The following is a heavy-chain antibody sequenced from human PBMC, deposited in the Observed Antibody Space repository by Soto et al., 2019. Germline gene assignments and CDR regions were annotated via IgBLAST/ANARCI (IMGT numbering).Heavy chain of an antibody. Sequence: SETLSLTCTVSGGSISSGGYYWSWIRHQPGKGLEWIGYIYYSGSTYHNPSLKSRVTISVDTSKNQFSLKLSSVTAADTAVYYCARVPAAPLGYYCYGMDVWGQGTTVTVSS. V-gene: IGHV4-31*03. J-gene: IGHJ6*02. D-gene: IGHD2-2*01. CDR1: GGSISSGGYY. CDR3: ARVPAAPLGYYCYGMDV. CDR2: IYYSGST.